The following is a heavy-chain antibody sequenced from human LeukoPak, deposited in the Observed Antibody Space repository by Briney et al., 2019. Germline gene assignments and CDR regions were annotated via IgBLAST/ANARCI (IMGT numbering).Heavy chain of an antibody. Sequence: GASVKVSCKTSGNTLTGYYMHWVRQAPGQGLEWMGWINPKRGGTNYAQKFQGRVTMTRDKSISATYMELSRLTSAGTAVYYCARMMRVGYGDPFDYWGQGTPVTVSS. D-gene: IGHD2-21*02. CDR1: GNTLTGYY. CDR3: ARMMRVGYGDPFDY. CDR2: INPKRGGT. J-gene: IGHJ4*02. V-gene: IGHV1-2*02.